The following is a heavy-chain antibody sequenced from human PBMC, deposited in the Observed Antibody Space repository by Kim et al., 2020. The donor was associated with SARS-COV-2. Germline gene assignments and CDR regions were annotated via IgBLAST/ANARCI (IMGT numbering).Heavy chain of an antibody. D-gene: IGHD5-18*01. J-gene: IGHJ3*02. V-gene: IGHV4-59*01. CDR1: GGSISSYY. CDR3: ARGSGDTAEAFDS. Sequence: SETLSLTCTVSGGSISSYYWSWIRQPPGKGLEWIGYIYYSGSTNYNPSLKSRVTISVDTSKNQFSLKLSSVTAADTAVYYCARGSGDTAEAFDSWGQGTMVTVSS. CDR2: IYYSGST.